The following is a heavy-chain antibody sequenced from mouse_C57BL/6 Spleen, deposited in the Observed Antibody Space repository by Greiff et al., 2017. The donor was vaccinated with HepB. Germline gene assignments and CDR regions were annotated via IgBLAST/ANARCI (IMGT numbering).Heavy chain of an antibody. CDR2: IDPSDSYT. Sequence: QVQLQQPGAELVKPGASVKLSCKASGYTFTSYWMQWVKQRPGQGLEWIGEIDPSDSYTNYNQKFKGKATLTVDTSSSPAYMQLSSLTSDDSAVYYCARSVFRGYWYFDVWGTGTTVTVSS. V-gene: IGHV1-50*01. J-gene: IGHJ1*03. CDR3: ARSVFRGYWYFDV. CDR1: GYTFTSYW.